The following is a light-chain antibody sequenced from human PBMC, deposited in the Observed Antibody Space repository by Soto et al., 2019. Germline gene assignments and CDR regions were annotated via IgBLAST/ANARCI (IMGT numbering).Light chain of an antibody. CDR1: QSISNW. V-gene: IGKV1-5*03. J-gene: IGKJ1*01. CDR2: KTS. CDR3: QQYHTYWT. Sequence: DIQMTQSPSTLSASVGERVSITCRASQSISNWLAWYQQKPGKAPKLLIYKTSSLKSGVPSRFSGSGSGTEFTLTISSLQPDDFATYYCQQYHTYWTFGQGTKVDVK.